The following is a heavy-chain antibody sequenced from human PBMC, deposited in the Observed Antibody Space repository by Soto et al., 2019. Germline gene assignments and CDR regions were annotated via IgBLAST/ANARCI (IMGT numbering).Heavy chain of an antibody. CDR3: ARTRAGPYCTNGVCYKPYYYYYGMDV. J-gene: IGHJ6*02. V-gene: IGHV3-33*01. D-gene: IGHD2-8*01. CDR2: IWYDGSNK. Sequence: GGSLRLSCAASGFTFSSYGMHWVRQAPGKGLEWVAVIWYDGSNKYYADSVKGRFTISRDNSKNTLYLQMNSLRAEDTAVYYCARTRAGPYCTNGVCYKPYYYYYGMDVWGQGTTVTVSS. CDR1: GFTFSSYG.